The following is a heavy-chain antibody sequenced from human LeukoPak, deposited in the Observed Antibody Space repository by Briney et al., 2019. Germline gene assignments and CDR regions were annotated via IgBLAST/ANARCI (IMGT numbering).Heavy chain of an antibody. D-gene: IGHD5-18*01. J-gene: IGHJ4*02. CDR3: ARGYSYGDY. Sequence: GGSLRLSCAASGFTFSSYAMHRVRQAPGKGLEWVAVISYDGSNKYYADSVKGRFTISRDNSKNTLYLQMNSLRAEDTAVYYCARGYSYGDYWGQGTLVTVSS. CDR1: GFTFSSYA. CDR2: ISYDGSNK. V-gene: IGHV3-30-3*01.